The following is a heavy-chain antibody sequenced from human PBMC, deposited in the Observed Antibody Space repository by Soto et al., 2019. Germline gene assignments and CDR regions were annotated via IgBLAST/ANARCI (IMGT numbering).Heavy chain of an antibody. CDR1: CGSFSGYY. CDR2: INHSGST. J-gene: IGHJ4*02. CDR3: ARRGPARYYYGSGILFDY. D-gene: IGHD3-10*01. V-gene: IGHV4-34*01. Sequence: SSETLSLTCAVYCGSFSGYYWSWIRQPPGKGLEWIGEINHSGSTNYNPSLKSRVTISVDTSKNQFSLKLSSVTAADTAVYYCARRGPARYYYGSGILFDYWGQGTLVTVS.